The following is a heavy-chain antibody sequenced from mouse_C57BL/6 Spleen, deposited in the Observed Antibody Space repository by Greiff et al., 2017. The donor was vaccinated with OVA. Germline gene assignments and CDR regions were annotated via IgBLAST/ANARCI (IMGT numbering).Heavy chain of an antibody. CDR2: INPNNGGT. J-gene: IGHJ4*01. CDR1: GYTFTDYN. CDR3: ARSGGYEGAMDY. Sequence: EVQLQQSGPELVKPGASVKMSCMASGYTFTDYNMHWVKQSHGKSLEWIGYINPNNGGTSYNPKFKGKATLTVNKSSSTAYMELRSLTSEDAAVEYCARSGGYEGAMDYWGQGTSVTVSS. V-gene: IGHV1-22*01. D-gene: IGHD2-2*01.